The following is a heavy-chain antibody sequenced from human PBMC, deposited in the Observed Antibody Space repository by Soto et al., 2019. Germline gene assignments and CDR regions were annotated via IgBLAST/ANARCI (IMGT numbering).Heavy chain of an antibody. V-gene: IGHV4-59*08. CDR3: ARLFRDVYNAVEY. D-gene: IGHD3-3*01. Sequence: QVQLQESGPGLVKPSETLSLTCTVSGGSISSYHGSWIRQSPGKGLEWIGYTSNSAPTIYNPSLKSRVTISADTSKNQFSLWLSSVTAADTAVYFCARLFRDVYNAVEYWGQGALVTVSS. CDR1: GGSISSYH. CDR2: TSNSAPT. J-gene: IGHJ4*02.